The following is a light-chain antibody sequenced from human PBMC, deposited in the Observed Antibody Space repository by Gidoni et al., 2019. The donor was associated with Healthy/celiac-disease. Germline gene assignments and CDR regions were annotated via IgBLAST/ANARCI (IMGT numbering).Light chain of an antibody. CDR1: QCISNY. Sequence: EIQMTQSPSSLSASVGDRVTMTCRASQCISNYLAWYQQKPGKVPKLLIYAASTLPSGVPSRFIGSGSGTDFTLTISSLQPEDVATYYCQKYNSAPRTFGGGTRVKIK. J-gene: IGKJ4*01. CDR2: AAS. V-gene: IGKV1-27*01. CDR3: QKYNSAPRT.